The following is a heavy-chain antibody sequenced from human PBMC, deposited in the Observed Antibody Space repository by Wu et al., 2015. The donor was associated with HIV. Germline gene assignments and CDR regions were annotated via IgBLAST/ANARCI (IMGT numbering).Heavy chain of an antibody. D-gene: IGHD2-2*01. J-gene: IGHJ4*02. V-gene: IGHV1-69*01. Sequence: QVQLVQSGAEVKKPGSSVKVSCKASGGTFSNYAINWVRQAPGQGLEWLGGIIPIFGTANYAQKFQGRVTITADESTSTAYMELSSLRSEDTAVYYCARATQDQLLPEPYTFDSWGQGTLVTVSS. CDR2: IIPIFGTA. CDR1: GGTFSNYA. CDR3: ARATQDQLLPEPYTFDS.